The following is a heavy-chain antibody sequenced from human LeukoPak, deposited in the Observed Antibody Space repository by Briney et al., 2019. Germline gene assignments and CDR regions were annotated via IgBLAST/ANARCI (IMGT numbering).Heavy chain of an antibody. V-gene: IGHV3-73*01. CDR2: IRSKVNSYAT. CDR1: GFTFSGSA. CDR3: AKDLDGEEGRYIDY. Sequence: PGGSLKLSCAASGFTFSGSAMHWVRQASGKGLEWVGRIRSKVNSYATAYAASAKGRFTISRDNSKNTLYLQMNSLRAEDTAVYYCAKDLDGEEGRYIDYWGQGTLVTVSS. D-gene: IGHD3-10*01. J-gene: IGHJ4*02.